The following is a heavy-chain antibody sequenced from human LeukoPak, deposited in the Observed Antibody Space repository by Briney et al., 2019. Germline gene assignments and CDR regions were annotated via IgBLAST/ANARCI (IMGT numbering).Heavy chain of an antibody. CDR3: AKDVTLGYRDY. CDR2: ISGSGGST. CDR1: GFTFSIYA. Sequence: GGSLRLSCAASGFTFSIYAMSWVRQAPGKGLEWVSAISGSGGSTYYADSVKGRFTISRDNSKNTPYLQMNSLRAEDTAVYYCAKDVTLGYRDYWGQGTLVTVSS. V-gene: IGHV3-23*01. D-gene: IGHD2-15*01. J-gene: IGHJ4*02.